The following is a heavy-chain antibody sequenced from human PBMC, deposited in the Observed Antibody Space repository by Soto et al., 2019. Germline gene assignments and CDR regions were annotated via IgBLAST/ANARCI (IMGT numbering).Heavy chain of an antibody. CDR3: ARDQGVAAAGITWFDP. CDR2: INHSGST. CDR1: GGSFSGYY. V-gene: IGHV4-34*01. Sequence: SETLSLTCAVYGGSFSGYYWSWIRQPPGKGLKWIGEINHSGSTNYNPSLKSRVTISVDTSKNQFSLRLMSLTAADTAVYYCARDQGVAAAGITWFDPWGQGSLVTVSS. J-gene: IGHJ5*02. D-gene: IGHD6-13*01.